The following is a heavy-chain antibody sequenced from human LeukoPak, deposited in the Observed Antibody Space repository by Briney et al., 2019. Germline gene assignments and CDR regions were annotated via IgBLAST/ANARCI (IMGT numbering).Heavy chain of an antibody. J-gene: IGHJ5*02. CDR3: ARTKNLYPGWFDP. Sequence: ASVKVSCKASGYTFTGYYIHWVRQAPGRGLEWMGWITPHNGGANYAQKFQGGVTMTRDTSISTAYMELSRLRSDDTAVYYCARTKNLYPGWFDPWGQGTLITVSS. CDR2: ITPHNGGA. V-gene: IGHV1-2*02. D-gene: IGHD1-14*01. CDR1: GYTFTGYY.